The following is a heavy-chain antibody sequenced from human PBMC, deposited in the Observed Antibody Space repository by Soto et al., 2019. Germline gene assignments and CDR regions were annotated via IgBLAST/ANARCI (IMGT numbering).Heavy chain of an antibody. V-gene: IGHV3-23*01. Sequence: GGSLRLSCAASGFTFSSYAMSWVRQAPGKGLEWVSAISAGAVATNYADSVKGRFTISRDNSKNTLYLQMNSLRAEDTAVYYCAKGRESSGSYRPFDYWGRGALVTVSS. D-gene: IGHD3-22*01. CDR3: AKGRESSGSYRPFDY. CDR1: GFTFSSYA. CDR2: ISAGAVAT. J-gene: IGHJ4*02.